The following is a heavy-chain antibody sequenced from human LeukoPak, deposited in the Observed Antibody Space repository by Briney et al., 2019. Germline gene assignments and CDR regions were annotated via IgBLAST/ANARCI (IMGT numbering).Heavy chain of an antibody. CDR1: GITLSNYG. V-gene: IGHV3-23*01. J-gene: IGHJ4*02. D-gene: IGHD3-10*01. CDR2: LSGSGGGT. CDR3: AKRGVVIRVFLVGFHKEAYYFDS. Sequence: GGSLRLSCAVSGITLSNYGMSWVRQAPGKGLEWVAGLSGSGGGTNYADSVQGRFTISRDNPKNTLYLQMNSLRAEDTAVYFCAKRGVVIRVFLVGFHKEAYYFDSRGQGALVTVSS.